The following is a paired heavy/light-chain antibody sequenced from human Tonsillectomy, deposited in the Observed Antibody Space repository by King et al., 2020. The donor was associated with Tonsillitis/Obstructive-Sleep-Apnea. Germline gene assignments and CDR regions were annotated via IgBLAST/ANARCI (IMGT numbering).Heavy chain of an antibody. CDR2: ISSKDEK. J-gene: IGHJ4*02. CDR1: GFSLSSGVAG. V-gene: IGHV2-26*01. D-gene: IGHD3-22*01. CDR3: ARMDGPYKYDSSGYLF. Sequence: QVTLKESGPVLVKPTETLTLTCAVSGFSLSSGVAGVSWVRQPPGKALEWLAHISSKDEKSYTTSLKSRLTISKDTAASQVVLTMTKMDPVDTATYYCARMDGPYKYDSSGYLFWGQGTLVTVSS.
Light chain of an antibody. CDR1: QSVLYSSNNKKY. V-gene: IGKV4-1*01. CDR3: QQYYTTPYT. CDR2: WAS. Sequence: DIVMTQSPDSLAVSLGERATINCKSSQSVLYSSNNKKYLAWYQQKPGQPPKLLIYWASTREVGVPVRFSGSGSGTDFTLTISSLQAEDVAVYYCQQYYTTPYTFGQGTKLEIK. J-gene: IGKJ2*01.